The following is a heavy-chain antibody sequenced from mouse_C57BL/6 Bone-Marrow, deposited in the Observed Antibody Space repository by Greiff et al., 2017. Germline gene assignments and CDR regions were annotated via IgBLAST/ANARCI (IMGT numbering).Heavy chain of an antibody. J-gene: IGHJ2*01. D-gene: IGHD2-2*01. CDR2: IHPSDSET. V-gene: IGHV1-61*01. CDR3: ARKGLRRSWDY. CDR1: GYTFTSYW. Sequence: QVQLQQPGAELVRPGSSVKLSCKASGYTFTSYWLDWVKQRPGQGLEWIGNIHPSDSETHYNQKFMDKATLTVAKSSSTAYMQLSSLTSEDSAVYYCARKGLRRSWDYWGQGTTLTVSS.